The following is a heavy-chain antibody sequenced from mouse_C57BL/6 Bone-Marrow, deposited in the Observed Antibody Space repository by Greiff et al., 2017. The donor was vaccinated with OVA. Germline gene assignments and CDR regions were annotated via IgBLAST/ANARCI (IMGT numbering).Heavy chain of an antibody. CDR3: AMCSYYCDY. CDR2: IYPYNGVS. CDR1: GYSFTGSY. J-gene: IGHJ2*01. V-gene: IGHV1-31*01. Sequence: VQLQQSGPELVKPGASVKISCKASGYSFTGSYMHWVKQSHGNILEWIGYIYPYNGVSSYNQKFKGKATLTVDKSYSTAYMVLRRLTSEDSAVYYCAMCSYYCDYWGQGTTLTVSS.